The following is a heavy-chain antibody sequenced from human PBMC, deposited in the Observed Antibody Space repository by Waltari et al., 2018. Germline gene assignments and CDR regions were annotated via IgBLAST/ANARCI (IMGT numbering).Heavy chain of an antibody. V-gene: IGHV4-30-4*08. CDR1: GGYISRVDYY. CDR2: IYYSGST. D-gene: IGHD2-21*02. Sequence: QVQLQESGPGLVKPSQTLSLPCTVPGGYISRVDYYWSWPRPPPGKGLEWIGDIYYSGSTYYNPSLKSRVTISVDTSKNQFSLKLSSVTAADTAVYYCARGARMTRGYYYMDVWGKGTTVTVSS. J-gene: IGHJ6*03. CDR3: ARGARMTRGYYYMDV.